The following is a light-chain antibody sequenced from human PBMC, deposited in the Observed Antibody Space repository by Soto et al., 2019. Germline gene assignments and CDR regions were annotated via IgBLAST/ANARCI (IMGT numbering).Light chain of an antibody. CDR2: DAS. CDR1: QSFSSY. V-gene: IGKV3-11*01. J-gene: IGKJ1*01. Sequence: EIVLTQSPATLSLSPGERATLSCRASQSFSSYLAWYQQKPGQAPRLLIYDASNRATGIPARFSGSGSGTDFTLTTSSLEPQDFEVYYCQQRSNWLWTFGQGTKVDI. CDR3: QQRSNWLWT.